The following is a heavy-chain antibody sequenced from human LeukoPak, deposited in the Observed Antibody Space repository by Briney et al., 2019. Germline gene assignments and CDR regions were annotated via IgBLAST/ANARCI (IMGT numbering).Heavy chain of an antibody. CDR2: IYNSGIT. CDR1: GGSISSYY. V-gene: IGHV4-4*07. J-gene: IGHJ3*02. Sequence: PSETLSLTCTVSGGSISSYYWSWIRQPAGKGLEWIGRIYNSGITNYNPSLKSRVTMSMDTSMNQFSLKLSSVTAADTAVYFCARGPYSYDSSGAFDIWGQGTMVTVSS. CDR3: ARGPYSYDSSGAFDI. D-gene: IGHD3-22*01.